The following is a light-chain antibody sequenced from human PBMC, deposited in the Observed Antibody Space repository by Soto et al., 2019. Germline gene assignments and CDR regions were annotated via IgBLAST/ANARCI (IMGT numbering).Light chain of an antibody. CDR2: ENN. CDR1: SSNIGNNY. CDR3: GTWDSSLSAWV. J-gene: IGLJ3*02. V-gene: IGLV1-51*02. Sequence: QCVLTQPPSVSAAPGQKVTISCSGSSSNIGNNYVSWYQQLPGTAPKLLIYENNKRPSGIPDRFSGSKSGTSATLGITGLQTGDEADYYCGTWDSSLSAWVFGGGTKLTVL.